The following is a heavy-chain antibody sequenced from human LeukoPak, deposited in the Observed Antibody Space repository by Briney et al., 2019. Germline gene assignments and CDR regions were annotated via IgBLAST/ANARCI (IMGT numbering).Heavy chain of an antibody. Sequence: KPSETLSLTCTVSGGSISDYYWSWIRQPPGKGLEWIAYINYSGNTDYNPSLKSRVTISVDTSKNHFSLKLTSVTAADTAVFYCARESGYYDVLTGYYNQNWFDPWGQGTLVTVSS. D-gene: IGHD3-9*01. CDR1: GGSISDYY. CDR3: ARESGYYDVLTGYYNQNWFDP. V-gene: IGHV4-59*12. J-gene: IGHJ5*02. CDR2: INYSGNT.